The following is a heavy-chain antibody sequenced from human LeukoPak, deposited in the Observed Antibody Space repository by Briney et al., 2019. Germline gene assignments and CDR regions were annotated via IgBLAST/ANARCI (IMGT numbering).Heavy chain of an antibody. Sequence: ASVKVSCTVSGYTLTELSMHWVRQAPGKGLEWMGGFDPEDGEPIYAQKFQGRVTMTEDTSTDTAYMELSSLRSEDTAVYYCATARFGELLFEVDAFDIWGQGTMVTVSS. CDR3: ATARFGELLFEVDAFDI. V-gene: IGHV1-24*01. D-gene: IGHD3-10*01. CDR1: GYTLTELS. CDR2: FDPEDGEP. J-gene: IGHJ3*02.